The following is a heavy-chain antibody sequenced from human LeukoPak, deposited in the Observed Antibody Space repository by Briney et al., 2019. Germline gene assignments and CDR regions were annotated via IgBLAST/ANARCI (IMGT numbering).Heavy chain of an antibody. CDR1: GFTVSSNY. CDR2: IYSGGST. CDR3: AGGTMGLYYYYGMDV. Sequence: GGSLRLSCAASGFTVSSNYMSWVRQAPGKGLEWVSVIYSGGSTYYADSVKGRFTISRHNSKNTLYLQMNSLRAEDTAVYYCAGGTMGLYYYYGMDVWDQGTTVTVSS. J-gene: IGHJ6*02. V-gene: IGHV3-53*04. D-gene: IGHD3-10*01.